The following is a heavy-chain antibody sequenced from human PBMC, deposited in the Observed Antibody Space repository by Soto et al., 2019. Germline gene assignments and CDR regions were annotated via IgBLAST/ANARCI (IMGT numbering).Heavy chain of an antibody. CDR1: GGSISSNSYY. V-gene: IGHV4-39*01. D-gene: IGHD3-10*01. Sequence: SETLSLTCTVSGGSISSNSYYWGWIRQPPGKGLEWIGNIHYSGSTYYNPSLKSRVTISVDTSKNQFSLKLSSVTAADTAVYYCARVKASGVNFDYWGQGTLVTVSS. CDR2: IHYSGST. CDR3: ARVKASGVNFDY. J-gene: IGHJ4*02.